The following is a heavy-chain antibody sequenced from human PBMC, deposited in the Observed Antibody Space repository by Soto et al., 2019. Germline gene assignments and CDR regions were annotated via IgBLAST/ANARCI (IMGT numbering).Heavy chain of an antibody. D-gene: IGHD1-26*01. J-gene: IGHJ4*02. CDR3: ARGAWELLEFFDY. Sequence: DVQLVESGGGLVKPGGSLRLSCAASGFTLSSHTLSWVRQAPGKGLEWVSSISSSGFYKNYADSVRGRFTVSRDNATNLLYLEMSSLRGEDTAVYYCARGAWELLEFFDYWGQGTLVTVSA. CDR1: GFTLSSHT. CDR2: ISSSGFYK. V-gene: IGHV3-21*02.